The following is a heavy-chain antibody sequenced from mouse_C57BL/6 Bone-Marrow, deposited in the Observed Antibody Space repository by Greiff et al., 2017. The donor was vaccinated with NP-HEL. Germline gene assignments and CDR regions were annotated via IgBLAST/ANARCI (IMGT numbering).Heavy chain of an antibody. D-gene: IGHD1-1*01. CDR1: GYTFTSYW. Sequence: QVQLQQPGAELVKPGASVKMSCKASGYTFTSYWITWVKRRPGQGLEWIGDIYPGSGSTNYNEKFKSKATLTVDTSSSTAYMQLSSLTSEDSAVYYCARRYPWYFDVWGTGTTVTVSS. V-gene: IGHV1-55*01. CDR2: IYPGSGST. CDR3: ARRYPWYFDV. J-gene: IGHJ1*03.